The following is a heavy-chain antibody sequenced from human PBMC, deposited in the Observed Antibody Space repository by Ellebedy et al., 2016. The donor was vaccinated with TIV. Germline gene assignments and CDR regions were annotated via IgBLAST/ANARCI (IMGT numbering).Heavy chain of an antibody. Sequence: SVKVSCXASGGTFSSYAISWVRQAPGQGLEWMGGIIPIFGTANYAQKFQGRVTITADKSTSTAYMELSSLRSEDTAVYYCATNTVVVTRRPYWYFDLWGRGTLVTVSS. CDR3: ATNTVVVTRRPYWYFDL. CDR1: GGTFSSYA. D-gene: IGHD2-21*02. J-gene: IGHJ2*01. CDR2: IIPIFGTA. V-gene: IGHV1-69*06.